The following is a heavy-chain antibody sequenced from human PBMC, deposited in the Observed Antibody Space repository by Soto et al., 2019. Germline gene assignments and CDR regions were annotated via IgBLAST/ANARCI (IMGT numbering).Heavy chain of an antibody. V-gene: IGHV3-23*01. J-gene: IGHJ3*02. Sequence: EVPLLESGGGLVQPGGSLRLSCAASGFTFRTYAMTWVRQAPGKGLEWVSVISGSGGSTYYADSVKGRFTISRDNSKNTLYLQMDRLRAEDTAVYYCARDRSVTTFWDAFDIWGQGTMVTVSS. CDR2: ISGSGGST. CDR1: GFTFRTYA. CDR3: ARDRSVTTFWDAFDI. D-gene: IGHD4-17*01.